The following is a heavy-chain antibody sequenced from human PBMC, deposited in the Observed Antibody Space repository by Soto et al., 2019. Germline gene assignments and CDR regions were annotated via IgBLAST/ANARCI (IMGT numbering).Heavy chain of an antibody. CDR2: IIPIFGTA. V-gene: IGHV1-69*13. Sequence: SGKVSCKASGCTFSSYAISCVRQAPGQVLEWMGGIIPIFGTANYAQKFQGRVTITADESTSTAYMELSSLRSEDTAVYYCAREQSYYDSSGYYNWFDPWGQGTLVTVSS. CDR3: AREQSYYDSSGYYNWFDP. J-gene: IGHJ5*02. D-gene: IGHD3-22*01. CDR1: GCTFSSYA.